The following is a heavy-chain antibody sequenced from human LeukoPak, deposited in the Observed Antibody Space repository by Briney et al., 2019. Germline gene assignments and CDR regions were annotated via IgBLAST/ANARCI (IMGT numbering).Heavy chain of an antibody. CDR1: GFTFSSYA. CDR2: ISYDGSNK. J-gene: IGHJ4*02. CDR3: ARGHGFRYYGSGSYPEGYFDY. D-gene: IGHD3-10*01. V-gene: IGHV3-30*04. Sequence: GGSLRLSCAASGFTFSSYAMHWVRQAPGKGLEWVAVISYDGSNKYYADSVKGRFTISRDNSKNTLFLQMNSLRAEDTAVYYCARGHGFRYYGSGSYPEGYFDYWGQGTLVTVSS.